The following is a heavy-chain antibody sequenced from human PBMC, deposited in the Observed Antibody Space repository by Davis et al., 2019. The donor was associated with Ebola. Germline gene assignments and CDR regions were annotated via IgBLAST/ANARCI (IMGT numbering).Heavy chain of an antibody. V-gene: IGHV3-23*01. D-gene: IGHD3-16*01. J-gene: IGHJ5*02. CDR3: AKQPLNTYYDYVWGSYNWFDP. CDR2: ISGSGGST. CDR1: GFTFSSYA. Sequence: GGSLRLSCAASGFTFSSYAMSWVRQAPGKGLEWVSAISGSGGSTYYADSVKGRFTISRDNSKNTLYLQMNSLRAEDTAVYYCAKQPLNTYYDYVWGSYNWFDPWGQGTLVTVSS.